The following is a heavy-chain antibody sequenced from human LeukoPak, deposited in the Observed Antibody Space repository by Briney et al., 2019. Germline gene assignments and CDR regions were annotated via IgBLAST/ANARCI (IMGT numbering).Heavy chain of an antibody. V-gene: IGHV4-34*01. CDR1: GRSFSGYY. CDR2: INHSGST. D-gene: IGHD3-10*01. Sequence: NPSETLSLTCAVYGRSFSGYYWSWIRQPPGKGLEWLGEINHSGSTNYNPSLKSRVTISVDTSKNQFSLKLSSVTAADTAVYYCARNMVRGVIISAPVYWGQGTLVTVSS. J-gene: IGHJ4*02. CDR3: ARNMVRGVIISAPVY.